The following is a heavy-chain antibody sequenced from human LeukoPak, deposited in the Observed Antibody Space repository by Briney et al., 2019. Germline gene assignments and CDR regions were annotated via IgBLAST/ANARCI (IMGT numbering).Heavy chain of an antibody. V-gene: IGHV4-34*01. CDR3: ARGEGITMVRGVIPYPLDY. CDR2: INHSGST. Sequence: PSETLSLTCAVYGGSFSGYYWSWIRQPSGKGLEWIGEINHSGSTNYNPSLKSRVTISVDTSKNQFSLKLSSVTAADTAVYYCARGEGITMVRGVIPYPLDYWGQGTLVTVSS. J-gene: IGHJ4*02. CDR1: GGSFSGYY. D-gene: IGHD3-10*01.